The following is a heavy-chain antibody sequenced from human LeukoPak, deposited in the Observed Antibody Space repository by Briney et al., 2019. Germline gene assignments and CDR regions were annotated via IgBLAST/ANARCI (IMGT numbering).Heavy chain of an antibody. CDR1: HGSIRPTRYY. D-gene: IGHD3-10*01. CDR3: ARDRLIRGAYNY. J-gene: IGHJ4*02. Sequence: SSETLSLNCTVTHGSIRPTRYYWGWIRQPPGKGLEWIGSIHYDGTTLYNPSLGSRVTISVDTSNNHCSLELHSVTAADTAVYYCARDRLIRGAYNYWGQGTLVTVSS. CDR2: IHYDGTT. V-gene: IGHV4-39*02.